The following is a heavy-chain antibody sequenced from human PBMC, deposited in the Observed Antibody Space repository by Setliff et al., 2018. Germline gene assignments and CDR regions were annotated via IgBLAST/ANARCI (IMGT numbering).Heavy chain of an antibody. CDR3: AKFGADYWFGP. CDR1: GYNLNNNW. J-gene: IGHJ5*02. Sequence: PGESLKISCRAPGYNLNNNWIGWLRQIPGKGLEWIGIIYPGDSDTKYSPSFQGHVFMSVDRSATTAYLQWRSLQASDSALYYCAKFGADYWFGPWGQGALVTVSS. CDR2: IYPGDSDT. D-gene: IGHD2-21*01. V-gene: IGHV5-51*01.